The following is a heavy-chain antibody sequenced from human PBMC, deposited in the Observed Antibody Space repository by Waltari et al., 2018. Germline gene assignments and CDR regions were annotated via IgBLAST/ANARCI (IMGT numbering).Heavy chain of an antibody. D-gene: IGHD2-15*01. J-gene: IGHJ4*02. Sequence: QLQESGPGLVEPSGTLSLSCAGSGDSMSGTDLWNWVRQPPGKGLEWIGQVHGSGRTNYNPSFASRVTVSVDRSTNNFALRMTSATAADTALYYCARDRGRGLYLDTWGQGTLVTVSP. CDR2: VHGSGRT. V-gene: IGHV4-4*02. CDR1: GDSMSGTDL. CDR3: ARDRGRGLYLDT.